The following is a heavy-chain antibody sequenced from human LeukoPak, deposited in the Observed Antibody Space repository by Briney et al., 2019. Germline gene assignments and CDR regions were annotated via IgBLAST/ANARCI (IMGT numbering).Heavy chain of an antibody. CDR1: GFTFSNYA. CDR3: ARDPTPGGDGWFDP. J-gene: IGHJ5*02. CDR2: ISGSGAST. D-gene: IGHD2-21*02. Sequence: GGSLRLSCAASGFTFSNYAMSWVRHAPGKGLELVSVISGSGASTYYADSVKGRFTISRDNSKNTLYLQMNSLRAEDTAVYYCARDPTPGGDGWFDPWGQGTLVTVSS. V-gene: IGHV3-23*01.